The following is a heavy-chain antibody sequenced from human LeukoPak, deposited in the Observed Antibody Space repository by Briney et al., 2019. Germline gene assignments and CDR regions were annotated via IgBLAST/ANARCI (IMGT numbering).Heavy chain of an antibody. CDR3: ARRRYCSSTSCYAGDFDI. V-gene: IGHV5-51*01. CDR2: IYPGDSDT. J-gene: IGHJ3*02. D-gene: IGHD2-2*01. CDR1: GYIFTSYW. Sequence: GESLKISCQGSGYIFTSYWIAWVRQMPGKGLEWMGIIYPGDSDTRYSPSFQGQVTISADKSISTAYLQWSRLKASDTAMYYCARRRYCSSTSCYAGDFDIWGQGTMVTVSS.